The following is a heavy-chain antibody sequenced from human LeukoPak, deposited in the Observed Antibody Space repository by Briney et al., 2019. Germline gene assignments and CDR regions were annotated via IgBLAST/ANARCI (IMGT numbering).Heavy chain of an antibody. CDR2: INPNSGGT. D-gene: IGHD6-6*01. CDR3: ARSVRTAARPPEDDAFDI. J-gene: IGHJ3*02. V-gene: IGHV1-2*02. Sequence: GASVKVSCKASGYTFTGYYMHWVRQAPGQRLEWMGWINPNSGGTNYAQKFQGRVTMTRDTSISTAYMELSRLRSDDTAVYYCARSVRTAARPPEDDAFDIWGQGTMVTVSS. CDR1: GYTFTGYY.